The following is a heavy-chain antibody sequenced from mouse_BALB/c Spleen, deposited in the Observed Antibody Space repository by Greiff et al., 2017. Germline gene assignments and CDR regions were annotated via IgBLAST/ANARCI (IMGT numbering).Heavy chain of an antibody. CDR3: ARDRYYGSSSWFAY. V-gene: IGHV5-6*01. J-gene: IGHJ3*01. CDR2: ISSGGSYT. D-gene: IGHD1-1*01. CDR1: GFTFSSYG. Sequence: EVKLMESGGDLVKPGGSLKLSCAASGFTFSSYGMSWVRQTPDKRLEWVATISSGGSYTYYPDSVKGRFTISRDNAKNTLYLEMSSLRSEDTAMYYCARDRYYGSSSWFAYWGQGTLVTVSA.